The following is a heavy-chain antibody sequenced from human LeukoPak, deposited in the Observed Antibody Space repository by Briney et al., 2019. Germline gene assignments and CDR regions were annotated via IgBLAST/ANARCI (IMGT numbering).Heavy chain of an antibody. Sequence: PSETLSLTCAVYGGSFSGYYWIWIRQPPGKGLEWIGEVNHSGSTNYNPSLKSRVTISLDTSKNQLSLRLSSVTAADTAVYFCARAPYGGALDYWGQGTLVNVSS. CDR3: ARAPYGGALDY. J-gene: IGHJ4*02. D-gene: IGHD4-23*01. CDR2: VNHSGST. V-gene: IGHV4-34*01. CDR1: GGSFSGYY.